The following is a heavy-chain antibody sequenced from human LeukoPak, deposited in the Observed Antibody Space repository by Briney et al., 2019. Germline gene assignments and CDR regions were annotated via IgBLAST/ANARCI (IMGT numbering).Heavy chain of an antibody. CDR1: GGSISSGSYY. CDR2: IYTSGST. V-gene: IGHV4-61*02. J-gene: IGHJ6*03. D-gene: IGHD2/OR15-2a*01. Sequence: SETLSLTCTVSGGSISSGSYYWSWIRQPAGKGLEWIGRIYTSGSTNYNPSLKSGVTISVDTSKNQFSLKLSSVTAADTAVYYCARTLNSYYYYMDVWGKGTTVTVSS. CDR3: ARTLNSYYYYMDV.